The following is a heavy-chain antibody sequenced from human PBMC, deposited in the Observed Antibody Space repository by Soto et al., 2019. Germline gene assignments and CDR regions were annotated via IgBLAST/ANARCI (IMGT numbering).Heavy chain of an antibody. CDR1: GYTFTSYA. CDR3: ARAIAVAVGVWYFDY. Sequence: AASVKAPCKASGYTFTSYAMHWVRQAPGQRLEWMGWINAGNGNTKYSQKFQGRVTITRDTSASTAYMELSSLRSEDTAVYYCARAIAVAVGVWYFDYWGQGTLVTVSS. D-gene: IGHD6-19*01. V-gene: IGHV1-3*01. CDR2: INAGNGNT. J-gene: IGHJ4*02.